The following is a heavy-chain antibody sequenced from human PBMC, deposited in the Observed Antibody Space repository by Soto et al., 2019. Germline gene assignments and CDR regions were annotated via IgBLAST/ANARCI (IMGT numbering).Heavy chain of an antibody. D-gene: IGHD2-15*01. J-gene: IGHJ4*02. CDR2: VMGTGIDT. CDR3: AKSTRGQCIGDKCYAFDF. V-gene: IGHV3-23*01. CDR1: GFTFTNYA. Sequence: EVQLLESGGGLVQPGGSLRLSCAASGFTFTNYAMNWVRHSPGKGLEWVASVMGTGIDTYHAASVKGRFTISRDNSRNTIYLAMNRLRDDDTAMYHCAKSTRGQCIGDKCYAFDFWGQGILVTVS.